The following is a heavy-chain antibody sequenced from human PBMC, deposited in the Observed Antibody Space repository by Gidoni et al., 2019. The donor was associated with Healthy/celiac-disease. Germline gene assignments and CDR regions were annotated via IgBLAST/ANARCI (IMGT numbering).Heavy chain of an antibody. CDR3: ANTLGYCSGGSCYGMDV. CDR1: GFPFDVYA. Sequence: EVQLVESGGGLVQPGGSLRAPCTASGFPFDVYAMHWVRQAPGQGLEWVSGISWNIGSIGYADSVKGRFTISRDNAKNSLYLQMNSLRAEDTALYYCANTLGYCSGGSCYGMDVWGQGTTVTVSS. V-gene: IGHV3-9*01. CDR2: ISWNIGSI. D-gene: IGHD2-15*01. J-gene: IGHJ6*02.